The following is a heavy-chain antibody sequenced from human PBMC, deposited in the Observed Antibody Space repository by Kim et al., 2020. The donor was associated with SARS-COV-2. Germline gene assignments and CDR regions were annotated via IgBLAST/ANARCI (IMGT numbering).Heavy chain of an antibody. CDR2: INHSGST. D-gene: IGHD2-2*01. V-gene: IGHV4-34*01. CDR3: PRGGVVVPAAIRFTWFDH. CDR1: GGSFSGYY. Sequence: SETLSLTCAVYGGSFSGYYWSWIRQPPGKGLEWIGEINHSGSTNYNPSLKSRVTISVDTSKNQFSLKLSSVTAADPAVYYCPRGGVVVPAAIRFTWFDH. J-gene: IGHJ5*02.